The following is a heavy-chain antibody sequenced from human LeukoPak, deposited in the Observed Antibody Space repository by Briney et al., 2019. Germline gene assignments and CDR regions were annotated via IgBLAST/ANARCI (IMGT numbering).Heavy chain of an antibody. V-gene: IGHV4-34*01. Sequence: PSETLSLTCAVYGGSFSGYYWSWIRQPPGKGLEWIGEINHSGSTNYNPSLKSRVTISVDTSKNQFSLKLSSVTAADTAVYYFARGRGYCSSTSCFHPYYYGMDVWGQGTTVTVSS. CDR1: GGSFSGYY. CDR2: INHSGST. D-gene: IGHD2-2*01. CDR3: ARGRGYCSSTSCFHPYYYGMDV. J-gene: IGHJ6*02.